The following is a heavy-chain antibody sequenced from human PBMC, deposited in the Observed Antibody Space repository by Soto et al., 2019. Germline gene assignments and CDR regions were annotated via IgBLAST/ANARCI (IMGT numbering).Heavy chain of an antibody. CDR2: VNQSGFT. Sequence: PSETLSLTCAVYGGSFSGYYWSWIRQPPGKGLEWIGEVNQSGFTNYNPSLKSRVTISVDTSKNHFSLKLSSVTAADTAVYSCARTRSGYYNWFDPWGQGTLVTVSS. J-gene: IGHJ5*02. CDR3: ARTRSGYYNWFDP. CDR1: GGSFSGYY. V-gene: IGHV4-34*01. D-gene: IGHD3-22*01.